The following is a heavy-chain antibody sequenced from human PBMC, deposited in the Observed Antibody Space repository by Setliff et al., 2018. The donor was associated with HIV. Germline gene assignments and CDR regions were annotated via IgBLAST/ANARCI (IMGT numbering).Heavy chain of an antibody. Sequence: PSETLSLTCSVSGGSISSGYYYWSWIRQHPGKGLEWIGYIYYSGSSYYNPSLKSRVTISGDTSKNQFSVKLSSVTAADTAVYYCARVLNPSDAFDFWGQGTMVTVSS. CDR2: IYYSGSS. CDR3: ARVLNPSDAFDF. J-gene: IGHJ3*01. CDR1: GGSISSGYYY. V-gene: IGHV4-31*03.